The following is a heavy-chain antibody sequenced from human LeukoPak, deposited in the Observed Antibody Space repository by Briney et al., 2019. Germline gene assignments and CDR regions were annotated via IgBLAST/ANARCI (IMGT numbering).Heavy chain of an antibody. CDR2: ISGSGGST. CDR1: GFTFSSYA. D-gene: IGHD6-19*01. CDR3: AKDQNSGWYEYFQH. J-gene: IGHJ1*01. Sequence: GGSLRLSCAASGFTFSSYAMSWVRQAPGKGLEWVSAISGSGGSTYYADSVKGRFTISRDNSKNTLYLRMNSLRAEDTAVYYCAKDQNSGWYEYFQHWGQGTLVTVSS. V-gene: IGHV3-23*01.